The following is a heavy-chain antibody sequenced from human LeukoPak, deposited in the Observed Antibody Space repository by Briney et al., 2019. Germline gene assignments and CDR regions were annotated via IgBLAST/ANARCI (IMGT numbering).Heavy chain of an antibody. CDR3: ARGLHCSGGSCLAMDV. J-gene: IGHJ6*02. V-gene: IGHV1-2*06. D-gene: IGHD2-15*01. CDR1: GYTFTGYY. Sequence: SVKASCKASGYTFTGYYMHWVRQAPGQGLEWMGRINPNSGGTNYAQKFQGRVTITRDTSISTAYMELSRLRSDDTAVYYCARGLHCSGGSCLAMDVWGQGTTVTVSS. CDR2: INPNSGGT.